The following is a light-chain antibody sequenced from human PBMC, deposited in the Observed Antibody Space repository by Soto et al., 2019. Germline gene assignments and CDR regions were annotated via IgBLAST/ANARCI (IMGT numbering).Light chain of an antibody. V-gene: IGLV1-40*01. Sequence: QSVLTQPPSVSGAPGQRVTISCTGSSSNIGAGYDVHWYQQLPGTAPKLLIYGNSNRPSGVPDRFSGSKSGTSASLAITGLQAEDGADFYCQSYDSSLSGYVFGPGTKVTVL. CDR2: GNS. CDR1: SSNIGAGYD. CDR3: QSYDSSLSGYV. J-gene: IGLJ1*01.